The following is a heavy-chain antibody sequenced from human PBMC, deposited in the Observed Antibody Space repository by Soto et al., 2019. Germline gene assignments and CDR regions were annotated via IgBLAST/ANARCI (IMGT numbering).Heavy chain of an antibody. Sequence: SETLCVTWSVSYGSISSGGCSWSLIQQPPGKGLEWIGYIYHSGSTYYNPSLKSRVTTSVDRSKNTLYLQMNSLRAEDTAVYYCAKVRLVVVAATPSVSWFEPWGQGTLVTVSS. V-gene: IGHV4-30-2*02. J-gene: IGHJ5*02. D-gene: IGHD2-15*01. CDR2: IYHSGST. CDR3: AKVRLVVVAATPSVSWFEP. CDR1: YGSISSGGCS.